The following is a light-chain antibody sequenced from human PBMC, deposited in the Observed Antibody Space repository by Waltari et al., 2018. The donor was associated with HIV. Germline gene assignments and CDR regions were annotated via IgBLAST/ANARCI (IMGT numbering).Light chain of an antibody. CDR3: ASWDDSLNGVI. Sequence: QSVLTQPPSASGTPGQRVTISCSGSGSNIGTRPVNWYQQLAGSDPKLLIYRSDLRPSGVPDRFSGSKSATAAYLAISGLQSEDEATYYCASWDDSLNGVIFGGGTELTVL. CDR1: GSNIGTRP. J-gene: IGLJ2*01. CDR2: RSD. V-gene: IGLV1-44*01.